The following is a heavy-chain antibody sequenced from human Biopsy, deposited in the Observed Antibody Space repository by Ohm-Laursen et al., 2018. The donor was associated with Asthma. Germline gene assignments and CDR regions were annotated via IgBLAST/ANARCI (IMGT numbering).Heavy chain of an antibody. CDR3: ARGVEYDYDSSGYYFDY. D-gene: IGHD3-22*01. J-gene: IGHJ4*02. CDR1: GDSISNSGYY. CDR2: MYYSGTT. Sequence: PSQTLSLTWSVSGDSISNSGYYWSWIRQHPGKGLEWIGYMYYSGTTYYNPSLNSRVAILVDTSKNQFSLKVNSVTAADTAVYYCARGVEYDYDSSGYYFDYWGQGTLVTVSS. V-gene: IGHV4-31*02.